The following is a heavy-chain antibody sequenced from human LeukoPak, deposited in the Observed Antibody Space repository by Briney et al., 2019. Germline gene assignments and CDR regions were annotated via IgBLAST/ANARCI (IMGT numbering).Heavy chain of an antibody. V-gene: IGHV4-34*01. CDR1: GGSFSGYY. CDR2: INQSGST. J-gene: IGHJ4*02. D-gene: IGHD3-10*01. CDR3: ARGRIGFGELLSYYFDY. Sequence: SETLSLTCAVYGGSFSGYYWSWIRQPPGKGLEWIGEINQSGSTNYNPSLKIRVTISVATSKNQYSLKLSSVTAADTAVYYCARGRIGFGELLSYYFDYWGQGTLVTVSS.